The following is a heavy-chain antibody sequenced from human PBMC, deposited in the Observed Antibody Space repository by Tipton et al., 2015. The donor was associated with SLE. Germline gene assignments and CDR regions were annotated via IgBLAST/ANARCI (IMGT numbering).Heavy chain of an antibody. D-gene: IGHD2-15*01. CDR2: VYISGNT. CDR1: GGSISSYY. CDR3: ARDAHGYYSGWMDY. Sequence: GLVKPSETLSLTCTVSGGSISSYYWNWIRQAAGKGLEWIGCVYISGNTNYNPSVQSRVTMSVDTSKNQFSLILSSVTAADTAVYYCARDAHGYYSGWMDYWGQGTLVTVSS. J-gene: IGHJ4*02. V-gene: IGHV4-4*07.